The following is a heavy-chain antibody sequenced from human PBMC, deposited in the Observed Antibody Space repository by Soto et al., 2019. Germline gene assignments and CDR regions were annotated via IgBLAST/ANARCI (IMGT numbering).Heavy chain of an antibody. J-gene: IGHJ4*02. CDR3: ARLLRREGYFDY. CDR2: IYYSGST. D-gene: IGHD3-22*01. Sequence: SETLSLTCTVSGGSISSYYWSWIRQPPGKGLEWIGYIYYSGSTNYNPSLKSRVTISVDTSKNQFSLKLSSVTAADTAVYYCARLLRREGYFDYWGQGTLVTVSS. V-gene: IGHV4-59*01. CDR1: GGSISSYY.